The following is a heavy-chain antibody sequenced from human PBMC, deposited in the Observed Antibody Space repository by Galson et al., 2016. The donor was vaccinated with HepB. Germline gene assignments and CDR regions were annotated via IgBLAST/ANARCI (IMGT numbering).Heavy chain of an antibody. CDR1: GYTFTGYYF. D-gene: IGHD4-17*01. Sequence: SVKVSCKASGYTFTGYYFMYWVRQAPGQGLEWIGRINPKTGDTNYAQNFQGRVTLTTDTSTSTAYLELRSLTSDDTAFYYCARFRENGDWDVFDIWGQGTMVIVSS. J-gene: IGHJ3*02. V-gene: IGHV1-2*06. CDR3: ARFRENGDWDVFDI. CDR2: INPKTGDT.